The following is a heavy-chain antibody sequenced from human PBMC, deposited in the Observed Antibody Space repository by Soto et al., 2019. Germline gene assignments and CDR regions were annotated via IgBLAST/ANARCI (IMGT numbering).Heavy chain of an antibody. CDR2: ISSTSNTI. D-gene: IGHD3-22*01. CDR1: GFTFGTYN. V-gene: IGHV3-48*02. J-gene: IGHJ5*02. CDR3: ARDPTDFYDSSVLPRLDP. Sequence: GGSLRLSCAASGFTFGTYNMNWVRQPPGKGLEWVSYISSTSNTIYYADSVKGRFTISRDNAKNALYLQMDSLRDEETAVYYCARDPTDFYDSSVLPRLDPWGQGAQVTVSS.